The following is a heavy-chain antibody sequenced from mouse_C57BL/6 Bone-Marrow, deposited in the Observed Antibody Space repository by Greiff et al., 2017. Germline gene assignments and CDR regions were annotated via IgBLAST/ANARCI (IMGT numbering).Heavy chain of an antibody. V-gene: IGHV14-4*01. D-gene: IGHD1-1*01. CDR2: IDPENGDT. Sequence: VQLQQSGAELVRPGASVKLSCTASGFNIKDDYMHWVKQGPEQGLEWVGWIDPENGDTEYASKFQGKGTITADTSSNTPYLQLSSLESEDTAVCYSPFYVDGQGYYWGQGTSATVSS. CDR1: GFNIKDDY. J-gene: IGHJ4*01. CDR3: PFYVDGQGYY.